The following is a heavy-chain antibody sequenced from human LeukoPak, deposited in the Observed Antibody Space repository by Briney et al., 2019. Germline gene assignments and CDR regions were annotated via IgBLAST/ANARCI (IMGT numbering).Heavy chain of an antibody. CDR1: GGSINSYY. D-gene: IGHD3-10*01. CDR3: ARTSRHFYGSGSNLTPWPADMDV. V-gene: IGHV4-59*01. J-gene: IGHJ6*02. Sequence: SETLSLTCTVSGGSINSYYWTWIRQPPGKGLEWIGYIYYSGSTHYNPSLNSRVTISMDTTKNHFSLKLSSVTAADTAIYYCARTSRHFYGSGSNLTPWPADMDVWGQGTKVTVSS. CDR2: IYYSGST.